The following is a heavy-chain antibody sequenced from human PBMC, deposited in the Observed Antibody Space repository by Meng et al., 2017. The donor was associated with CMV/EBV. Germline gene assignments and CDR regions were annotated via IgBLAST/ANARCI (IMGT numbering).Heavy chain of an antibody. CDR1: GFTFSDYY. J-gene: IGHJ5*02. CDR3: ARDLLYGEGWFDP. V-gene: IGHV3-11*01. CDR2: ISSSGGTI. D-gene: IGHD4-17*01. Sequence: AASGFTFSDYYMTLIRQAPGKGLEWVSYISSSGGTIYYADSVKGRFTISRDNAKNSLYLQMSSLRAEDTAMYYCARDLLYGEGWFDPWGQGTLVTVSS.